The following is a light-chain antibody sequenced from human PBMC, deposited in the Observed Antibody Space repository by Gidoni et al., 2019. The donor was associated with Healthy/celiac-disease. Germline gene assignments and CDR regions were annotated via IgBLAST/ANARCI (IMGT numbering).Light chain of an antibody. CDR1: QSISTY. CDR3: QQSYSPLWT. J-gene: IGKJ1*01. V-gene: IGKV1-39*01. Sequence: DIQMTQSPSSLSASVGDRVTITCRASQSISTYLNWYQQKPGKAPKLLIYAASSLQSGVPSRFSGSGSGTDFTLTISSLQPEDFAIYYCQQSYSPLWTFGQGTKVEIK. CDR2: AAS.